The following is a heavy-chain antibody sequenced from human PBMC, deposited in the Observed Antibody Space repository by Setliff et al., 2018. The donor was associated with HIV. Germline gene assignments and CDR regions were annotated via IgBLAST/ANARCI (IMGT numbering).Heavy chain of an antibody. CDR2: ISESGSSK. Sequence: GGSLRLSCAASGFTFDKYGMTWVRQAPGKGLEWVSSISESGSSKYYADSVKGRFTISRDNSKNTLYLQMNSLRAEDTAVYYCAKDPRAAVATICDYWGQGTLVTVSS. CDR1: GFTFDKYG. J-gene: IGHJ4*02. CDR3: AKDPRAAVATICDY. V-gene: IGHV3-23*01. D-gene: IGHD5-12*01.